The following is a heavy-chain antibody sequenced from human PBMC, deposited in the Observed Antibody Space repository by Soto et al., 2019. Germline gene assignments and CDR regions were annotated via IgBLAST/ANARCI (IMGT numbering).Heavy chain of an antibody. V-gene: IGHV4-34*01. J-gene: IGHJ6*02. CDR1: GGSFSGYY. CDR2: INHSGST. D-gene: IGHD3-10*01. CDR3: ARGGNGMDV. Sequence: QVQLQQWGAGLLKPSETLSLTCAVYGGSFSGYYWSGFRQPPGKGLGGIGEINHSGSTNYNPSLKSRVTISVDTSKNQFSLKLSSVTAADTAVYYCARGGNGMDVWGQGTTVTVSS.